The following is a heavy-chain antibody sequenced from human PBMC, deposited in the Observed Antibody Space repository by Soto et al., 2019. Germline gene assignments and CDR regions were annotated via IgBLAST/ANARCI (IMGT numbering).Heavy chain of an antibody. CDR2: IYWDDDK. J-gene: IGHJ3*02. CDR1: GFSLSTSGVG. Sequence: QITLKESGPTLVKPTQTLTLTCTFSGFSLSTSGVGVGWIRQPPGKDLEWLALIYWDDDKRYSPSLKSRLTITNDTSKNQVVLTMTNMDPVDPATYYCAHYGDYQKGGDIWGQGTMVTVSS. D-gene: IGHD4-17*01. V-gene: IGHV2-5*02. CDR3: AHYGDYQKGGDI.